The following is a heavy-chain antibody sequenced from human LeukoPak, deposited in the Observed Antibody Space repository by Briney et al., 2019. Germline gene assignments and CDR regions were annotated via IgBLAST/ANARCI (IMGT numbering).Heavy chain of an antibody. CDR2: IYTGGST. J-gene: IGHJ4*02. CDR3: ASSRFWSGFTVNY. V-gene: IGHV3-53*01. CDR1: GFTVSSNY. Sequence: PGGSLRLSCAASGFTVSSNYMCWVRQAPGKGLQWVSVIYTGGSTYYADSVKGRFTISRDNSKNTLYLQMNSLRAEDTAVYYCASSRFWSGFTVNYWGQGTLVTVSS. D-gene: IGHD3-3*01.